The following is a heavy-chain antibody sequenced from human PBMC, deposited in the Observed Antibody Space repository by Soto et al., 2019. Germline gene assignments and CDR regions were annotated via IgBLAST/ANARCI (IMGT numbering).Heavy chain of an antibody. J-gene: IGHJ5*02. D-gene: IGHD1-1*01. V-gene: IGHV1-8*01. CDR3: ARATKQYPFDP. CDR2: MNPNSGNT. CDR1: GYTFTSYD. Sequence: ASVKVSCKASGYTFTSYDINWVRQATGQGLEWMGWMNPNSGNTGYAQKFQGRVTMTRNTSISTAYMELSRLRSDDTAVYYCARATKQYPFDPWGQGTLVTVSS.